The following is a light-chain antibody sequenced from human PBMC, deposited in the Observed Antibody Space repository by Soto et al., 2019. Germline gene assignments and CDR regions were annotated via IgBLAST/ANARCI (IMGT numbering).Light chain of an antibody. V-gene: IGKV3-20*01. CDR2: GAS. Sequence: EVVLTQSPGTLSLSPGERSTFSCRASQSVISSYLAWYQQKPGQAPRLLIYGASSRATGIPDRFSGSGSGADFTLSISRLEPEDFAVYYCQQYGSSRYTFGQGTKPEIK. CDR3: QQYGSSRYT. CDR1: QSVISSY. J-gene: IGKJ2*01.